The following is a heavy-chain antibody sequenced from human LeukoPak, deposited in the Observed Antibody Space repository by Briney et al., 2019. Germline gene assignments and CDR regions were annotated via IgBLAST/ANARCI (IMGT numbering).Heavy chain of an antibody. V-gene: IGHV3-48*04. CDR1: GFTFTTYW. D-gene: IGHD6-13*01. Sequence: GGSLRLSCAASGFTFTTYWMSWVRQAPGKGLEWVSYISSSGSTIYYADSVKGRFTISRDNAKNSLYLQMNSLRAEDTAVYYCARAGYSSSWYEIWFDPWGQGTLVTVSS. J-gene: IGHJ5*02. CDR2: ISSSGSTI. CDR3: ARAGYSSSWYEIWFDP.